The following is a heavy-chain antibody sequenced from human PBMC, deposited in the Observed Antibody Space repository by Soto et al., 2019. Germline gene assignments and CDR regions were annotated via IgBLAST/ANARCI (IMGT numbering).Heavy chain of an antibody. CDR1: GFTFSSYW. D-gene: IGHD3-16*02. CDR3: ARSEDDYIWGSYRALHFDY. CDR2: IKQDGSEK. Sequence: GESLKISCAASGFTFSSYWMSWVRQAPGKGLEWVANIKQDGSEKYYVDSVKGRFTISGDNAKNSLYLQMNSLRAEDTAVYYCARSEDDYIWGSYRALHFDYWGQGTLVTVSS. J-gene: IGHJ4*02. V-gene: IGHV3-7*01.